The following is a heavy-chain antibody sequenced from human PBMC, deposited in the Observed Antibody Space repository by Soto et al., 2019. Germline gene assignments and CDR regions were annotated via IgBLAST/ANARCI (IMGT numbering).Heavy chain of an antibody. CDR2: ISGSGGST. CDR1: GVTFSSYA. V-gene: IGHV3-23*01. J-gene: IGHJ4*02. CDR3: AKDQGIVVVGSYHY. Sequence: EVQLLESGGGLVQPGGSLRLSCAASGVTFSSYAMSWVRQAPGKGLEWVSAISGSGGSTYYADSVKGRFTISRDNPKNTLYLQMNSLRAEDTAVYYCAKDQGIVVVGSYHYWGQGTLVTVSS. D-gene: IGHD3-22*01.